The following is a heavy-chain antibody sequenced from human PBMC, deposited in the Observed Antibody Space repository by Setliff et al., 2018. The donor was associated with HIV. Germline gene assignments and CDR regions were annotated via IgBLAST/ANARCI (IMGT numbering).Heavy chain of an antibody. D-gene: IGHD3-10*01. CDR1: SYSITNGNY. Sequence: SETLSLTCLVFSYSITNGNYWAWIRQSPGKGLEWIGCIYSTGHTYYNPSHKSRLTMSVDTAKNRFSLKLISVTAADTAVYYCARDRALRFSKSPSFNYFDVWGQGALVTVSS. J-gene: IGHJ4*02. CDR2: IYSTGHT. V-gene: IGHV4-38-2*02. CDR3: ARDRALRFSKSPSFNYFDV.